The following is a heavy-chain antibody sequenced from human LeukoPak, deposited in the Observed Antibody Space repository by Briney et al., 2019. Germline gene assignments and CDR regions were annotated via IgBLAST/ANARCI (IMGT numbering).Heavy chain of an antibody. CDR1: GGTFSSYA. D-gene: IGHD3-22*01. J-gene: IGHJ4*02. CDR2: IIPIFGTA. Sequence: SVTVSCTASGGTFSSYAISWVRQAPGQGLEWMGGIIPIFGTANYAQKFQGRVRITADESTRTAYMKLRTLRSEDTAIYYCARGSGETGGYYYVYWGRGTPVTVSS. CDR3: ARGSGETGGYYYVY. V-gene: IGHV1-69*13.